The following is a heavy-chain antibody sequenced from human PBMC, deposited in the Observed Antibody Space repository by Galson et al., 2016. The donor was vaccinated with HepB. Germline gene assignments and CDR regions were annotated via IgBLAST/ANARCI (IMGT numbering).Heavy chain of an antibody. CDR1: GGSITSYF. CDR3: ARVRSGYSGIAD. D-gene: IGHD3-22*01. CDR2: TFYSGTT. J-gene: IGHJ4*02. V-gene: IGHV4-59*01. Sequence: SETLSLTCNVSGGSITSYFWGWIRQPPGKGLEWIGYTFYSGTTNYHPSLQSRVTMSVDMSKNQLSLKLSSVTAADTAVYYCARVRSGYSGIADWGQGTLVTASS.